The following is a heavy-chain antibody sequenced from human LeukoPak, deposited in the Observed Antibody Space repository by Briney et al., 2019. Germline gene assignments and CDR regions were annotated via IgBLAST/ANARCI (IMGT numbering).Heavy chain of an antibody. CDR3: AKDMGGYDSSFDY. CDR2: ISWNSGSI. D-gene: IGHD5-12*01. Sequence: GRSLRLSCAASGFTFDNYAMHWVRQAPGKGLEWVSGISWNSGSIGYADSVKGRFTISRDNAKTSLYLQMNSLRAEDTALNYCAKDMGGYDSSFDYWGQGTLVTVSS. V-gene: IGHV3-9*01. J-gene: IGHJ4*02. CDR1: GFTFDNYA.